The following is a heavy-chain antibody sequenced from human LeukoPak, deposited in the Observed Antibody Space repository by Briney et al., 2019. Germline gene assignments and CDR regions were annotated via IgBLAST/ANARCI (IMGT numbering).Heavy chain of an antibody. V-gene: IGHV3-21*01. Sequence: GGSLRLSCAASGFTFSSYSMNWVHQAPGKGLEWVSSISSSSSYIYYADSVKGRFTISRDNAKNSLYLQMNSLRAEDTAVYYCARGGYSSRDPIDYWGQGTLVTVSS. CDR2: ISSSSSYI. CDR1: GFTFSSYS. D-gene: IGHD6-13*01. J-gene: IGHJ4*02. CDR3: ARGGYSSRDPIDY.